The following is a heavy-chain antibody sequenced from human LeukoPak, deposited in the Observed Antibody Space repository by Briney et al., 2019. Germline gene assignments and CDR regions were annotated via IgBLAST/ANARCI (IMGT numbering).Heavy chain of an antibody. CDR2: IKSKTDGGTT. J-gene: IGHJ4*02. CDR3: TTGTSRIIAVARTYDY. D-gene: IGHD6-19*01. Sequence: PGGSLRLSCAVSGFTFSNAWMNWVRQAPGKGLEWVGRIKSKTDGGTTDYAAPVKGRFTISRDDSKNTLYLQMNRLKTEDTAVYYCTTGTSRIIAVARTYDYWGQGTLVTVSS. CDR1: GFTFSNAW. V-gene: IGHV3-15*07.